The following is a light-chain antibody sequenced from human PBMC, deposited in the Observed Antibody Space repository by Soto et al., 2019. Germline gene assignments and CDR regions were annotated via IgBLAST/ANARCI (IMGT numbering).Light chain of an antibody. J-gene: IGLJ1*01. Sequence: SALPQHESVYGSPGDSIIIFCTGTSRDVDGYPYVSWYQQHPGKAPKHTIYEVSTRPSGVFQRISGAPSGNTGPLICSGVSAEDEADYYCSSFTSSSTHVFGTGTKCTAL. CDR2: EVS. CDR3: SSFTSSSTHV. V-gene: IGLV2-14*01. CDR1: SRDVDGYPY.